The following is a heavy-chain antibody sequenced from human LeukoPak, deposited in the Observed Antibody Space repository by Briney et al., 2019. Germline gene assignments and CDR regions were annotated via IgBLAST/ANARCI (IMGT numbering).Heavy chain of an antibody. CDR3: ARARGDYYDSNGYYHMGEIDY. Sequence: PGGSLRLSCAASGFTFSSYAMHWVRQAPGKGLEWVAVISYDGSNKYYADSVKGRFTISRDNSKNTLYLQMNSLRAEDTAVYYCARARGDYYDSNGYYHMGEIDYWGQGTLVTVSS. D-gene: IGHD3-22*01. J-gene: IGHJ4*02. CDR2: ISYDGSNK. CDR1: GFTFSSYA. V-gene: IGHV3-30*04.